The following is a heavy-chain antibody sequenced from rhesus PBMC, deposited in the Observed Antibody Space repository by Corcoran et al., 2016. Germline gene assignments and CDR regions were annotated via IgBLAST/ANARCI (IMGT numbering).Heavy chain of an antibody. CDR3: ARRKVLFDY. J-gene: IGHJ4*01. CDR1: GGSVSSSNW. V-gene: IGHV4-65*01. CDR2: IGGSIGST. Sequence: QVQLQESGPGLVKPSETLSLTCAVSGGSVSSSNWWSWIRQPPGKGLEWIGYIGGSIGSTYFNPSLKSRVTISTDTSMNQFSLELSSVTAADTAVYYCARRKVLFDYWGQGVLVTVSS.